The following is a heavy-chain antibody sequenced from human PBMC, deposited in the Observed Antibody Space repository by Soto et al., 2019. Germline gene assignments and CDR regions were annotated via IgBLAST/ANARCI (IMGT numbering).Heavy chain of an antibody. CDR2: ISAYNGNT. D-gene: IGHD4-17*01. V-gene: IGHV1-18*01. CDR3: ARVGETTVTILYCYYYYMDV. Sequence: ASVKVSCQASGYTFTSHCISWVRQAPGQGLEGMGWISAYNGNTNYAQKLQGRVTMTTDTSTSTAYMELRSLRSDDTAVYYCARVGETTVTILYCYYYYMDVWGKGTTVTVSS. CDR1: GYTFTSHC. J-gene: IGHJ6*03.